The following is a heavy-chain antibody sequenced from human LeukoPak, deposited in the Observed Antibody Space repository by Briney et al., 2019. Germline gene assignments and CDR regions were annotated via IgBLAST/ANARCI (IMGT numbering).Heavy chain of an antibody. D-gene: IGHD5-24*01. CDR1: GGTFSSYA. V-gene: IGHV1-69*04. CDR2: IIPIFGIA. J-gene: IGHJ4*02. Sequence: GSSVKVSCKASGGTFSSYAIGWVRQAPGQGLEWMGRIIPIFGIANYAQKFQGRVTITADKSTSTAYMELSSLRSEDTAVYYCARARRDGYNYYFDYWGQGTLVTVSS. CDR3: ARARRDGYNYYFDY.